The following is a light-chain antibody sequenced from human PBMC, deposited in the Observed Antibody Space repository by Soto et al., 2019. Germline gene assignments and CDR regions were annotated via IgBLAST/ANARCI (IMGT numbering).Light chain of an antibody. CDR3: GSWDSSLSAYV. CDR1: SSNIGGNS. CDR2: DDN. J-gene: IGLJ1*01. Sequence: QSVLQQPPSVSEAPGQKVTISCSGSSSNIGGNSVSWYQQLPGTAPKLLIYDDNKRPSGIPDRFSGSKSGTSATLGITGFQTGDEADYYCGSWDSSLSAYVVGTGPKVTVL. V-gene: IGLV1-51*01.